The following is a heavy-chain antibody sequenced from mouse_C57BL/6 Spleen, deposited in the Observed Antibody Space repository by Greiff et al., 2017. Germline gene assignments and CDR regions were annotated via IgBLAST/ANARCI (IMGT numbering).Heavy chain of an antibody. CDR3: TRETMITTPYYFDY. Sequence: VQLQESGAELVRPGASVTLSCKASGYTFTDYEMHWVKQTPVHGLEWIGAIDPETGGTAYNQKFKGKAILTADKSSSTAYMELRSLTSEDSAVYYCTRETMITTPYYFDYWGQGTTLTVSS. CDR2: IDPETGGT. D-gene: IGHD2-4*01. V-gene: IGHV1-15*01. CDR1: GYTFTDYE. J-gene: IGHJ2*01.